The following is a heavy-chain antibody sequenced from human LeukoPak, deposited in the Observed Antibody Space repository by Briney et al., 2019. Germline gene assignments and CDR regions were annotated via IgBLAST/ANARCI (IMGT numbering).Heavy chain of an antibody. CDR3: VKDITAAPYYCGMDV. V-gene: IGHV3-9*01. D-gene: IGHD6-13*01. J-gene: IGHJ6*02. CDR1: GFTFDDYA. CDR2: ISWNSGSI. Sequence: GGSLRLSCAASGFTFDDYAMHWVRQAPGKGLEWVSGISWNSGSIGYVDSVKGRFTISRDNAKNSLYLQMNSLRADDTALYYCVKDITAAPYYCGMDVWGQGTTITVSS.